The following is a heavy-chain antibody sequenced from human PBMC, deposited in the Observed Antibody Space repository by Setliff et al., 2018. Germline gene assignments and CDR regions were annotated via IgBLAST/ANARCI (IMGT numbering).Heavy chain of an antibody. V-gene: IGHV1-46*01. CDR1: GYTFTTYY. CDR3: ARAPLESGYNYGQGHYFDY. D-gene: IGHD5-18*01. CDR2: INPSGGYA. J-gene: IGHJ4*02. Sequence: ASVKVSCKASGYTFTTYYMHWVRQAPGQGLEWMGIINPSGGYANYAQKFQGRVTMTRDTSTSTVYMELSSLRSEDTAVYYCARAPLESGYNYGQGHYFDYWGQGTLGTVS.